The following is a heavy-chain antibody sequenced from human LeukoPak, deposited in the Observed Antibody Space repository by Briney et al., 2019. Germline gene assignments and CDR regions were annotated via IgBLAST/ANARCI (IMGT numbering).Heavy chain of an antibody. CDR3: ARVKRDSVAGTWRRDKHGAFDM. V-gene: IGHV4-39*07. CDR2: IYYSGSV. CDR1: GGSINSTTHY. Sequence: PSETLSLTCIVSGGSINSTTHYWGWIRQPPGKGLEWIGTIYYSGSVYYNPSLKSRVTISVDTSKNQFSLKVTSVTAADTAVYYCARVKRDSVAGTWRRDKHGAFDMWGQGTKVTVSS. J-gene: IGHJ3*02. D-gene: IGHD6-19*01.